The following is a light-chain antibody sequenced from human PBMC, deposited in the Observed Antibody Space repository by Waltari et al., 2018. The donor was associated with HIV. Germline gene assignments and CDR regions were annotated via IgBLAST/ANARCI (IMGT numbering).Light chain of an antibody. CDR1: QDISDY. J-gene: IGKJ4*01. CDR3: QQYDSLLT. Sequence: DLQMTQSPSSVSASVGDRVTITCQASQDISDYLNWYQQKPGKAPKLLIYDASNLETGVPSRFSGTGSGTDFTFTISSLQPEDIATYYCQQYDSLLTFGGGTKVEIK. V-gene: IGKV1-33*01. CDR2: DAS.